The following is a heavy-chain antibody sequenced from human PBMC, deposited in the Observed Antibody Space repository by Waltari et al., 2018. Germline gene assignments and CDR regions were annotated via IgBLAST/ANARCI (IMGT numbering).Heavy chain of an antibody. CDR3: AAEDGAYCGGDCGAFDI. V-gene: IGHV1-69*13. Sequence: QVQLVQSGAEVKKPGSSVKVSCKASGGTFSSYALSWVRPAPGQGLEWMGGIIPIFGTANYAQKFQGRVTITADESTSTAYMALSSLRSEDTAVYYCAAEDGAYCGGDCGAFDIWGQGTMVTVSS. CDR1: GGTFSSYA. J-gene: IGHJ3*02. D-gene: IGHD2-21*01. CDR2: IIPIFGTA.